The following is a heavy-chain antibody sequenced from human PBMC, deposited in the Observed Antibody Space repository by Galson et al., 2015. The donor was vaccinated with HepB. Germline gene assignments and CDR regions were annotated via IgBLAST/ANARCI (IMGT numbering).Heavy chain of an antibody. CDR2: IDPSDSYT. CDR3: ARFQYLVETAPADVLDY. D-gene: IGHD5-18*01. J-gene: IGHJ4*02. Sequence: QSGAEVKEPGESLRISCRGSGYSFTNYWITWVRQMPGKGLECMGRIDPSDSYTDYSPSFEGHVTMSADKSISTAYLQWSSLKASDTAIYFCARFQYLVETAPADVLDYWGQGTLVTVSS. CDR1: GYSFTNYW. V-gene: IGHV5-10-1*01.